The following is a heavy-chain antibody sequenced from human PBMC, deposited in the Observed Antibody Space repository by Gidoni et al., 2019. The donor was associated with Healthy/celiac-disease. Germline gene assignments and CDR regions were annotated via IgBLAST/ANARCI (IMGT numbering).Heavy chain of an antibody. J-gene: IGHJ4*02. V-gene: IGHV3-48*02. CDR2: ISSSSITI. Sequence: EVQLVEPGGGLVQPGGCLRLSCAASGFTFSSYSMNWVRQAPGKGLEWVSYISSSSITIYYAASVKGRFPISRDNAKNSLFLQMNSLRDEDTAVYYCAGGWDYSNYGNFFDYWGQGTLVTVSS. CDR1: GFTFSSYS. D-gene: IGHD4-4*01. CDR3: AGGWDYSNYGNFFDY.